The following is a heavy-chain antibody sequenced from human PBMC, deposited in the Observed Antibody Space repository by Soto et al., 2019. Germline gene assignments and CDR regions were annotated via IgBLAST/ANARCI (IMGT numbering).Heavy chain of an antibody. CDR3: TRGTELVYCTSTSCPGIDV. CDR1: GFTISNYW. D-gene: IGHD2-2*01. V-gene: IGHV3-7*03. Sequence: EVQLVESGGDLVQPGGSLRLSCAASGFTISNYWMSWVRQAPEKALEWVANIKQDGSQKYYVDSVKGRFTISRDNAKNSLYLQMNSLRAEDTAVYYCTRGTELVYCTSTSCPGIDVWGQGTTVTVSS. CDR2: IKQDGSQK. J-gene: IGHJ6*02.